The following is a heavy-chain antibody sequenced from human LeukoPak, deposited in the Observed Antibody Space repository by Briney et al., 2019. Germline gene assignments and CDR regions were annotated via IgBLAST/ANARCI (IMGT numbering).Heavy chain of an antibody. D-gene: IGHD1-26*01. V-gene: IGHV1-2*02. CDR2: INPKSGAA. Sequence: ASVKVSCKTSGYTFTDYYIHWVRQAPGQGLEWMGWINPKSGAADFAQRFQGRITLTRDTSITTAHMEMNRLTSDDTAVYFCTIDEWELPGYWGQGTRVTVAT. CDR3: TIDEWELPGY. CDR1: GYTFTDYY. J-gene: IGHJ4*02.